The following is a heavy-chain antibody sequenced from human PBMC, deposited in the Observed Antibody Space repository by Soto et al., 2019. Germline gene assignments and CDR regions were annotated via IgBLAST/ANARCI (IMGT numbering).Heavy chain of an antibody. D-gene: IGHD2-15*01. V-gene: IGHV4-59*01. CDR1: GGSISSYY. J-gene: IGHJ4*02. CDR2: IYYSGST. Sequence: SETLSLTCTVSGGSISSYYWSWIRQPPGKGLEWIGYIYYSGSTNYNPSLKSRVTISVDTSKNQFSLKLSSVTAADTAVYYCARTCSGGSCYSMSDYWGQGTLVTVSS. CDR3: ARTCSGGSCYSMSDY.